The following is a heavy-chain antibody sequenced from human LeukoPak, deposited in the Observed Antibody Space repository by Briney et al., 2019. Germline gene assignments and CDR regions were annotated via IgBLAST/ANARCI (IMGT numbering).Heavy chain of an antibody. D-gene: IGHD3-10*01. CDR1: GSTFSSYA. V-gene: IGHV3-23*01. Sequence: GGSLRLSCAASGSTFSSYAMSWVRQAPGKGLEWVSAISGSGGSTYYADSVKGRFTISRDNSKNTLYLQMNSLRAEDTAVYYCAKCFGLWFGELFSFDYWGQGTLVTVSS. CDR2: ISGSGGST. CDR3: AKCFGLWFGELFSFDY. J-gene: IGHJ4*02.